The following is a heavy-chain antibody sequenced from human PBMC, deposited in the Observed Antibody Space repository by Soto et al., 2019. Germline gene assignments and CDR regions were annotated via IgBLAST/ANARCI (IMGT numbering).Heavy chain of an antibody. D-gene: IGHD4-4*01. CDR3: ARDRSNYVAHYGMDV. CDR2: ISAYNGNT. J-gene: IGHJ6*02. CDR1: GYTFNSYG. Sequence: QVQLVQSGAEVKKPGASVKVSCKASGYTFNSYGISWVRQAPGQGLEWMGWISAYNGNTNYAQKVKGRVTMTTDTSTSTAYMELRSLRSDDTAVYYCARDRSNYVAHYGMDVWGQGTTVTVSS. V-gene: IGHV1-18*01.